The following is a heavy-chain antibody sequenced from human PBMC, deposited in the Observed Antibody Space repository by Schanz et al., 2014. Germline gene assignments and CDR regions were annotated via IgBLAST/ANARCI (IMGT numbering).Heavy chain of an antibody. CDR3: ARHGPRYSSSYPHYYYYGLDV. CDR1: GFTFSSYA. D-gene: IGHD6-13*01. J-gene: IGHJ6*02. Sequence: DVQLLESGGGLVQPGGSLRLSCAASGFTFSSYAMSWVRQPPGKGLEWVSSIRGSGGGTDYADSVKGRFTISRDNSKNTLYLQMNSLRAEDTAVYYCARHGPRYSSSYPHYYYYGLDVWGQGTTVTVSS. V-gene: IGHV3-23*01. CDR2: IRGSGGGT.